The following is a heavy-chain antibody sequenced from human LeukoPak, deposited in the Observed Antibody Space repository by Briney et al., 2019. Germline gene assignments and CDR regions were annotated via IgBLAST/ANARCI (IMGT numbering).Heavy chain of an antibody. CDR1: GFTFSSYG. CDR2: IRSDASNK. V-gene: IGHV3-30*02. CDR3: AKDLWRVREVFIPRARGCFDY. Sequence: GGSLRLSCAASGFTFSSYGMHWVRQAPGKGLEWVAFIRSDASNKYYADSVKGRFTISRDNSKNTLYLQMNSLRAEDTAVYYCAKDLWRVREVFIPRARGCFDYWGQGTLVTVSS. D-gene: IGHD3-10*01. J-gene: IGHJ4*02.